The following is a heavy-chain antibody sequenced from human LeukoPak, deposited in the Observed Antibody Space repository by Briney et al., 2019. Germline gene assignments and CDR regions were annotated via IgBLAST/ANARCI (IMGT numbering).Heavy chain of an antibody. D-gene: IGHD4-17*01. CDR3: ARVMTTVTKAFDY. V-gene: IGHV3-21*01. Sequence: GGSLKLSCAASGFSFSTYSMNWVRQAPGEGLEWVSSISSGSSYIYYADSVKGRFTISRDNAKNSLYLQMNSLRAEETAVSYCARVMTTVTKAFDYWGQGTLVTVSS. CDR2: ISSGSSYI. J-gene: IGHJ4*02. CDR1: GFSFSTYS.